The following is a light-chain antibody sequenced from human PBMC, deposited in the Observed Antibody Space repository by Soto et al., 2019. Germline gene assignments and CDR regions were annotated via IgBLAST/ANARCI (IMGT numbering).Light chain of an antibody. J-gene: IGKJ2*01. CDR2: GAP. V-gene: IGKV3D-7*01. CDR1: QSVSSSS. Sequence: ENVLTPSPAILSLSPEERATLSCRASQSVSSSSLSWYQHKPGHAPTLLIYGAPTSATGIPATFRGRGSVTDFTFASSSLQPESFSVYYYQQDDNFTYTSGQGTMLVIK. CDR3: QQDDNFTYT.